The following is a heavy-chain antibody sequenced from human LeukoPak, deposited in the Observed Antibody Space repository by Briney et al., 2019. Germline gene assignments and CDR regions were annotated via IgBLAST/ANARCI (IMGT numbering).Heavy chain of an antibody. Sequence: GSLKLSCAASGFTFSGSAMHWVRQASGTGLEWVGRIRSKANSYATAYAASVKGRFTISRDDSKNTAYLQMNSLKTEDTAVYYCTRISYGSGSWNYYYYMDVWGKGTTVTVSS. J-gene: IGHJ6*03. CDR3: TRISYGSGSWNYYYYMDV. V-gene: IGHV3-73*01. CDR2: IRSKANSYAT. CDR1: GFTFSGSA. D-gene: IGHD3-10*01.